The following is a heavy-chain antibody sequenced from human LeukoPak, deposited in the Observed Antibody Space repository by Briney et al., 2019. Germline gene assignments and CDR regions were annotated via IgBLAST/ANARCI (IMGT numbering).Heavy chain of an antibody. CDR1: GFTFSSYA. CDR2: ISSNGGST. D-gene: IGHD1-1*01. Sequence: GGSLRLSYAASGFTFSSYAMHWVRQAPGKGLEYVSAISSNGGSTYYANSVKGRFTISRDNSKNTLYLQMGSLRAEDMAVYYCARGPPLYRIIRNGAYFDYWGQGTLVTVSS. J-gene: IGHJ4*02. CDR3: ARGPPLYRIIRNGAYFDY. V-gene: IGHV3-64*01.